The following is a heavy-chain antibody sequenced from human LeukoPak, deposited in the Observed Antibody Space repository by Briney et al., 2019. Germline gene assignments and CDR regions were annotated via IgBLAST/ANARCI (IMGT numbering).Heavy chain of an antibody. Sequence: SETLSLTCTVSGGAISSYYGSWVRQPPGKGLEWIGYIYYSGSTNYNPSLKSRVTISVDTSKNQFSLKLSSVTAADTAVYYCARYYGGNSGFNYWGQGTLVTVSS. D-gene: IGHD4-23*01. V-gene: IGHV4-59*01. CDR1: GGAISSYY. CDR3: ARYYGGNSGFNY. CDR2: IYYSGST. J-gene: IGHJ4*02.